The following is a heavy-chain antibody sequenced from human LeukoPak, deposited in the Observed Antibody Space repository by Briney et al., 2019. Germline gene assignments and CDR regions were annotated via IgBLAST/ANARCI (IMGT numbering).Heavy chain of an antibody. CDR3: ARAWATDYFDY. J-gene: IGHJ4*02. V-gene: IGHV4-59*01. CDR1: GGSISSYY. Sequence: SETLSLTCTVSGGSISSYYWSWIRQPPGKGLEWIGYMYYSGTINYNPSLKSRVTVSVDTSKNQFSLKLSSVTAADTAMYYCARAWATDYFDYWGQGTLVTVSS. CDR2: MYYSGTI.